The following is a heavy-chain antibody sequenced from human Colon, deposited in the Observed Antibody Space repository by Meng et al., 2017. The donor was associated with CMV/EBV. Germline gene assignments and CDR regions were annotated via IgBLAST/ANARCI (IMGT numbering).Heavy chain of an antibody. J-gene: IGHJ4*02. D-gene: IGHD5-12*01. CDR2: ISTYNDNT. CDR1: YTFSSYG. CDR3: ARAREVGYSAYDYYDF. V-gene: IGHV1-18*01. Sequence: YTFSSYGISWVRQAPGQGLEWMGWISTYNDNTDYAQKFQCRVAMTTDTLTSSAYMELTSLKSDDTAVFYCARAREVGYSAYDYYDFWGQGTLVTVSS.